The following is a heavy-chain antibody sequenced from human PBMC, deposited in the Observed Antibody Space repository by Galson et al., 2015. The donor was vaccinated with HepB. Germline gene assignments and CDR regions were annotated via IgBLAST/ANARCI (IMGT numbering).Heavy chain of an antibody. CDR2: ISYDGSNL. D-gene: IGHD2-2*01. CDR3: AKVRGEYQLLSSDY. Sequence: SLRLSCAASGFTFGNFGMHWVRQAPGKGLEWVSVISYDGSNLYYADSVKGRFTISRDNSKNTLYLQMNSLRSEDTAVYYCAKVRGEYQLLSSDYWGQGTLVTVSS. CDR1: GFTFGNFG. J-gene: IGHJ4*02. V-gene: IGHV3-30*18.